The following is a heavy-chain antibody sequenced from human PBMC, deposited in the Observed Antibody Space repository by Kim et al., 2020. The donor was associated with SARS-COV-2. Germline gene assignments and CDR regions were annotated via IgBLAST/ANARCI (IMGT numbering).Heavy chain of an antibody. Sequence: ASVKVSCKASGYTFTSYDINWVRQATGQGLEWMGWMNPNSGNTGYAQKFQGRVTMTRNTSISTAYMELSSLRSEDTAVYYCARRQLGYSSSSDWFDPWGQGTLVTVSS. D-gene: IGHD6-6*01. CDR2: MNPNSGNT. J-gene: IGHJ5*02. V-gene: IGHV1-8*01. CDR3: ARRQLGYSSSSDWFDP. CDR1: GYTFTSYD.